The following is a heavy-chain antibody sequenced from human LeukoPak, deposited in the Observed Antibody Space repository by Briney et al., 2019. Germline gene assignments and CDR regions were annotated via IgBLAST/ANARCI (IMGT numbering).Heavy chain of an antibody. CDR1: GFTFDDYA. Sequence: ETSRSLRLSCAASGFTFDDYAMHWVRQAPGKGLEWVSGISWNSGSIGYADSVKGRFTISRDNAKNSLYLQMNSLRAEGMALYYCAKANYYGSGSYYNGDYYFDYWGQGTLVTVSS. D-gene: IGHD3-10*01. J-gene: IGHJ4*02. V-gene: IGHV3-9*03. CDR2: ISWNSGSI. CDR3: AKANYYGSGSYYNGDYYFDY.